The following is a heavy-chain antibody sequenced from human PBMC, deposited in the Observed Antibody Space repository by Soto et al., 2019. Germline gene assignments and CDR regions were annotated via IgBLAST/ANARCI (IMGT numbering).Heavy chain of an antibody. Sequence: QVQLQESGPGLVKPSGTLSLTCAVSGGSISSNNWWSWVRQAPGPGLEWIGDIFHSGSTNYNPSLKSRVTISVDKSKTQSSLPSSSLTAAATAMSYCARLSCSSPACLTPSGSDPWGQGTRVTVTS. D-gene: IGHD2-2*01. CDR1: GGSISSNNW. CDR2: IFHSGST. J-gene: IGHJ5*02. CDR3: ARLSCSSPACLTPSGSDP. V-gene: IGHV4-4*02.